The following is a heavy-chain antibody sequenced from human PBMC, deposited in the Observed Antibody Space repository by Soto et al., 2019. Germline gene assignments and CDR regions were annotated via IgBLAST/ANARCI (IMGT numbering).Heavy chain of an antibody. CDR1: GVSLSRYCYY. CDR3: ARHSPYGGPVDP. CDR2: VYYSGNT. V-gene: IGHV4-39*01. Sequence: SEALSHTYSGSGVSLSRYCYYWGWIRQPPGKGLDWIGSVYYSGNTNYNPSLKGRDTIFVDKSKNHVSLRLSSVTAADTAVYYGARHSPYGGPVDPWGQGPLVSVS. D-gene: IGHD3-10*01. J-gene: IGHJ5*02.